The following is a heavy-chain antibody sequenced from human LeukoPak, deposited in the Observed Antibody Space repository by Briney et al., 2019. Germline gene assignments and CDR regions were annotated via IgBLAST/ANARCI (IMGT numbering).Heavy chain of an antibody. Sequence: ASVKVSCKASGYTFTGYYMHWVRQAPGQGLEWMGWINPNSGGTNYAQKFQGRVTMTRDTSISTAYMELSRLRSDDTAVYYCARGMMATSTLWYYYYGMDVWGQGTTVTVSS. CDR3: ARGMMATSTLWYYYYGMDV. CDR1: GYTFTGYY. D-gene: IGHD5-12*01. J-gene: IGHJ6*02. V-gene: IGHV1-2*02. CDR2: INPNSGGT.